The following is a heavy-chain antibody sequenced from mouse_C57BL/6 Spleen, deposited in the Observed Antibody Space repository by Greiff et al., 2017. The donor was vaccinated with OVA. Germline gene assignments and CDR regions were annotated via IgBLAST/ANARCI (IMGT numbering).Heavy chain of an antibody. J-gene: IGHJ4*01. CDR3: VYTNYVNGY. CDR2: IDPGNGDT. D-gene: IGHD2-5*01. V-gene: IGHV14-4*01. CDR1: GFNITDDY. Sequence: VQLKQSGAELVRPGVSVKLSCTASGFNITDDYMHWVKQRPEQGLEWIGWIDPGNGDTEYASKFQGKATITADTSSNTAYLQLSSLTSEDTAVYYCVYTNYVNGYWGKGTSVTVSS.